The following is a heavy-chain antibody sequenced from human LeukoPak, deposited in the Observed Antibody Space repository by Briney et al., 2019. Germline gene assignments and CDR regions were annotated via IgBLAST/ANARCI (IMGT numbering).Heavy chain of an antibody. D-gene: IGHD3-22*01. Sequence: GSSVKVSCKASGGTFSSYAISWVRQAPGQGLEWMGGIISIFGTANYAQKFQGRVTITTDESTSTAYMELSSLRSEDTAVYYCARAYYYDSRPSFDIWGQGTMVTVSS. CDR3: ARAYYYDSRPSFDI. V-gene: IGHV1-69*05. J-gene: IGHJ3*02. CDR1: GGTFSSYA. CDR2: IISIFGTA.